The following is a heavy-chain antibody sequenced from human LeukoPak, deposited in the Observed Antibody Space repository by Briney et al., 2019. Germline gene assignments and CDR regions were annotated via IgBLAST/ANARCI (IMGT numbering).Heavy chain of an antibody. V-gene: IGHV3-74*01. Sequence: GGSLRLSCAASGFIFSSYWMHWVRQAPGKGPVWVSRIKSDESSPSYADSVKGRFTISRDNAKNTVYLQMNSLRAEDTAVYYCAKDGHYSNFYFDYWGQGTLVTVSS. CDR2: IKSDESSP. D-gene: IGHD4-11*01. J-gene: IGHJ4*02. CDR1: GFIFSSYW. CDR3: AKDGHYSNFYFDY.